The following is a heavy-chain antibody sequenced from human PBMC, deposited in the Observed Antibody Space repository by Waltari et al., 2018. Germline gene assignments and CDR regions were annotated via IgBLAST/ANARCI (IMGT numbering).Heavy chain of an antibody. J-gene: IGHJ4*02. CDR3: ARDPDHYDGDLDY. Sequence: QVQLVESGGGVVQPGRSLRLSCAASGFTFSSYGLHWVRQAPGKGLEWVAVIWYDGSNKYYADSVKGRFTISRDNSKNTLYLQMNSLRAEDTAVYYCARDPDHYDGDLDYWGQGTLVTVSS. D-gene: IGHD4-17*01. CDR2: IWYDGSNK. CDR1: GFTFSSYG. V-gene: IGHV3-33*01.